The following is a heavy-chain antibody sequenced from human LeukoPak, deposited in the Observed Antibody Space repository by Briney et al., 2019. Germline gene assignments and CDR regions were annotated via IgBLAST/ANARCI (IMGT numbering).Heavy chain of an antibody. CDR2: IYYSGST. D-gene: IGHD6-13*01. J-gene: IGHJ6*02. V-gene: IGHV4-59*01. CDR3: ARMVSSSWYDYYYYGMDV. Sequence: ASETLSLTCTVSGGSISSYYWSWIRQPPGKGLEWIGYIYYSGSTNYNPSLKSRVTISVGTSKNQFSLKLSSVTAADTAVYYCARMVSSSWYDYYYYGMDVWGQGTTVTVSS. CDR1: GGSISSYY.